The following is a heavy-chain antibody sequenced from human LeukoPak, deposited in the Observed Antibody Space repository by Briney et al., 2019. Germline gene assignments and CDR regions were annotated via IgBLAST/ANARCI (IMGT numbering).Heavy chain of an antibody. CDR3: ARAAYYFDSSAAFDI. D-gene: IGHD3-22*01. Sequence: VASVKVSCKASAYTFTSYGVSWVRQASGQGLEWMGWISAYNGDTNYAQKLHGRVTMTTDTSTSTSYMELRSLRSDDTAVYYCARAAYYFDSSAAFDIWGQGTMVTVSS. V-gene: IGHV1-18*01. CDR1: AYTFTSYG. J-gene: IGHJ3*02. CDR2: ISAYNGDT.